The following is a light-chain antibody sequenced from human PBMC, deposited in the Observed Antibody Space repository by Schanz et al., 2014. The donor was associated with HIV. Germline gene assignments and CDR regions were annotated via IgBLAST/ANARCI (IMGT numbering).Light chain of an antibody. V-gene: IGLV1-44*01. Sequence: QSVLTQPPSASATPGQRVIISCSGSRSDIGSRSVDWYRQRPGTAPRLLIHNNDQRPSGVPDRFSGSKSGTSASLAISGLQSDDEADYYCATWDVSLNGPVFGGGTQLTVL. J-gene: IGLJ2*01. CDR2: NND. CDR3: ATWDVSLNGPV. CDR1: RSDIGSRS.